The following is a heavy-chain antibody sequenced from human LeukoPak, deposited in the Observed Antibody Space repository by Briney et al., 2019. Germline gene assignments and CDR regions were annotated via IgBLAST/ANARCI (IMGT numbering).Heavy chain of an antibody. CDR1: GFTFSSYA. CDR3: ASYGQAGDY. CDR2: ISSSSSYI. J-gene: IGHJ4*02. D-gene: IGHD4-17*01. V-gene: IGHV3-21*01. Sequence: GGSLRLSCAASGFTFSSYAMSWVRQAPGKGLEWVSSISSSSSYIYYADSVKGRFTISRDNAKNSLYLQMNSLRAEDTAVYYCASYGQAGDYWGQGTLVTVSS.